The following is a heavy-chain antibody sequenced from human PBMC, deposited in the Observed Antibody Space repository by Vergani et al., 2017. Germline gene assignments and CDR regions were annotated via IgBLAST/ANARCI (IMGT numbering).Heavy chain of an antibody. V-gene: IGHV1-18*01. Sequence: VSCKASGYTFTSYGISWVRQAPGQGLEWMGWISAYNGNTNYAQKLQGRVTMTTDTSTSTDYMELRSLRSDDTAVYYCARGGIAAAGTYYYYGMDVWGQGTTVTVSS. J-gene: IGHJ6*02. CDR2: ISAYNGNT. D-gene: IGHD6-13*01. CDR1: GYTFTSYG. CDR3: ARGGIAAAGTYYYYGMDV.